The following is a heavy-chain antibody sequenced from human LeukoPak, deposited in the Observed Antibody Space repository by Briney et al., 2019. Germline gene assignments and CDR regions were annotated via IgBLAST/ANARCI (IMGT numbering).Heavy chain of an antibody. D-gene: IGHD6-13*01. CDR2: ISYDGSNK. V-gene: IGHV3-30*18. CDR3: AKDVGNPLLGRPIAAAGPYYYYYGMDV. CDR1: GFTFSSYG. Sequence: PGGSLRLSCAASGFTFSSYGMHWVRQAPGKGLEWVAVISYDGSNKYYADSVKGRFTISRDNSKNTLYLQMNSLRAEDTAVYYCAKDVGNPLLGRPIAAAGPYYYYYGMDVWGQGTTVTVSS. J-gene: IGHJ6*02.